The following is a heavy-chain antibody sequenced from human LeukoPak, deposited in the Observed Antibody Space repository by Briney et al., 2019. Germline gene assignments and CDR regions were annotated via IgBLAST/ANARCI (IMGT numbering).Heavy chain of an antibody. CDR2: IFSGGGD. CDR3: ARGHTTPVRFDY. V-gene: IGHV3-53*01. Sequence: GGSLRLSCAASGFTVSSNYMTWVRQAPGKGLEWASVIFSGGGDYYADSVKGQFTISRDNSKNTLYLQMSSLRAEDTAVYYCARGHTTPVRFDYWGQGTLVTVSS. CDR1: GFTVSSNY. D-gene: IGHD1-26*01. J-gene: IGHJ4*02.